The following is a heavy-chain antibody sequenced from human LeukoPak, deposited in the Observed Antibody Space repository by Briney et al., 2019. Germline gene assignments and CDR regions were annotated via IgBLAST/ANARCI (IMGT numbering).Heavy chain of an antibody. CDR2: ISTTGSTI. Sequence: GGSLRLSCAASGFIFSSYSMNWVRQAPGKGLEWVSYISTTGSTIYYADSVKGRFTTSRDNAKNSLYLQMNSLRDEDTAVYYCARDRSSSGYYPFDYWGQGTLVTVSS. J-gene: IGHJ4*02. D-gene: IGHD3-22*01. V-gene: IGHV3-48*02. CDR1: GFIFSSYS. CDR3: ARDRSSSGYYPFDY.